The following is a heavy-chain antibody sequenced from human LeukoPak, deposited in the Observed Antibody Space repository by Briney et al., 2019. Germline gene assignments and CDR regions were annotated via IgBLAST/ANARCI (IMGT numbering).Heavy chain of an antibody. V-gene: IGHV3-7*01. D-gene: IGHD6-13*01. Sequence: GGSLRLSCAASGFTFSSYWMSWVRQAPGKGLEWVANIKQDGSEKYYVDSVKGRFTISRDNAKNSLYLQMNSLRAEDTAVYYCARDNMRDGGIAAAGTDYWGQGTLVAVSS. CDR1: GFTFSSYW. CDR2: IKQDGSEK. CDR3: ARDNMRDGGIAAAGTDY. J-gene: IGHJ4*02.